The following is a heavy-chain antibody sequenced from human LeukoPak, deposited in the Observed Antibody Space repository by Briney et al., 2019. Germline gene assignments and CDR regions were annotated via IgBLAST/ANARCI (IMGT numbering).Heavy chain of an antibody. Sequence: PGGSLRLSYAASGFTFRNYAMHWVRQAPGKGLEWVAVSSDDATYTYYADSLKGRFTLSRDNSKDTLYLQMNSLRPEDTAVCARDLSGSLNFDYWGQGTLVTVSS. V-gene: IGHV3-30*04. CDR3: DLSGSLNFDY. CDR1: GFTFRNYA. D-gene: IGHD1-26*01. CDR2: SSDDATYT. J-gene: IGHJ4*02.